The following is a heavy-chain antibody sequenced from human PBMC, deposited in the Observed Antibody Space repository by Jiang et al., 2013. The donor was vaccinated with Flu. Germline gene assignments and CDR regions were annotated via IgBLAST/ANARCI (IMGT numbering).Heavy chain of an antibody. CDR2: IYYSGST. CDR3: ARTHERVVVSNWFDP. J-gene: IGHJ5*02. Sequence: GSGLVKPSETLSLTCTVSGGSISTYCWSWIRQPPGKGLEWIGYIYYSGSTNYNPSLKSRVTISVDTSKNQFSLKLSSVTAADTAVYYCARTHERVVVSNWFDPVGPGNPGHRLL. D-gene: IGHD3-22*01. V-gene: IGHV4-59*01. CDR1: GGSISTYC.